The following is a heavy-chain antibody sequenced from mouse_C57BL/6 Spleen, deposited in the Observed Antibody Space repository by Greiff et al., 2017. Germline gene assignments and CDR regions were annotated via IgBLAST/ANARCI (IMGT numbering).Heavy chain of an antibody. CDR1: GFTFSSYA. Sequence: EVKLVESGGGLVKPGGSLKLSCAASGFTFSSYAMSWVRQTPEKRLEWVATISDGGSYTYYPDNVKGRFTISRDNAKHNLYLQMSHLKSEDTAMYYCAGGSPLRYAMDYWGQGTSVTVSS. CDR2: ISDGGSYT. CDR3: AGGSPLRYAMDY. J-gene: IGHJ4*01. V-gene: IGHV5-4*03. D-gene: IGHD1-1*01.